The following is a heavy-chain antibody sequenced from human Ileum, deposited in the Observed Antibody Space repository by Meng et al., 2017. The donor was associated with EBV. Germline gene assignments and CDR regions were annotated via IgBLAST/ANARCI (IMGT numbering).Heavy chain of an antibody. D-gene: IGHD1/OR15-1a*01. V-gene: IGHV1-18*01. J-gene: IGHJ4*02. CDR1: GYSFSRYG. CDR3: ASKQYFFAY. Sequence: VQLGQSGTEVKKTGATGKVSCKTSGYSFSRYGVSWVRQAPGQGLEWVGWINPYDGDTNYAQKLQDRVTLTTDTSTSTAYMELRSLRSDDTAVYYCASKQYFFAYWGQGTLVTVSS. CDR2: INPYDGDT.